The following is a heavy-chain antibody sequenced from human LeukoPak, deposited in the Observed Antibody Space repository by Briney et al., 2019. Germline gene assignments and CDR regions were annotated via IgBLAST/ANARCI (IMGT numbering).Heavy chain of an antibody. CDR1: GGSISSYY. CDR3: ARPTCSSTSCYGWFDP. Sequence: SQTLSLTCTVSGGSISSYYWSWIRQPAGKGLEWIGRIYTSGSTNYNPSLKSRVTISVDTSKNQFSLKLSSVTAADTAVYYCARPTCSSTSCYGWFDPWGQGTLVTVSS. D-gene: IGHD2-2*01. V-gene: IGHV4-4*07. J-gene: IGHJ5*02. CDR2: IYTSGST.